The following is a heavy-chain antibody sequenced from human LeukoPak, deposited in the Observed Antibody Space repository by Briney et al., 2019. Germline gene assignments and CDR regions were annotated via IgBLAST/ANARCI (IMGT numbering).Heavy chain of an antibody. D-gene: IGHD4-17*01. CDR2: IYSGGST. J-gene: IGHJ4*02. V-gene: IGHV3-53*05. CDR3: AKDGATVTTASFDY. Sequence: GGSLRLSCAASGFTVSSNYMSWVRQAPGKGLEWVSVIYSGGSTYYADSVKGRFTISRDNSKSTLYLQMNSLRAEDTAVYYYAKDGATVTTASFDYWGQGTLVTVSS. CDR1: GFTVSSNY.